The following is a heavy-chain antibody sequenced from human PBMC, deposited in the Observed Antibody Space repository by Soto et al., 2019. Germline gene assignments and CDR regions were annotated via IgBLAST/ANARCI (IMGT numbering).Heavy chain of an antibody. CDR2: IIPIFGTA. Sequence: ASLKGSWKGSGGTFSSYAISWGRQAPGQGLEWMGGIIPIFGTANYAQKFQGRVTITADKSTSTAYMELSSLRSEDTAVYYCARWVWDYDSSGYSLAYEDYWGQGTLVTVSS. D-gene: IGHD3-22*01. CDR1: GGTFSSYA. J-gene: IGHJ4*02. V-gene: IGHV1-69*06. CDR3: ARWVWDYDSSGYSLAYEDY.